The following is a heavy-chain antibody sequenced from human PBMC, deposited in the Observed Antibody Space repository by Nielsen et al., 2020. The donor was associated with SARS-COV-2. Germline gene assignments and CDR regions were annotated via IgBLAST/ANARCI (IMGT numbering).Heavy chain of an antibody. CDR2: IYYSGST. CDR1: GGSVSSGSYY. CDR3: ARDERITIFGVVKANWFDP. J-gene: IGHJ5*02. D-gene: IGHD3-3*01. V-gene: IGHV4-61*01. Sequence: SETLSLTCTVSGGSVSSGSYYWSWIRQPPGKGLEWIGYIYYSGSTNYNPSLKSRVTISVDTSKNQFSLKLSSVTAADTAVYYCARDERITIFGVVKANWFDPWGQGTLVTVSS.